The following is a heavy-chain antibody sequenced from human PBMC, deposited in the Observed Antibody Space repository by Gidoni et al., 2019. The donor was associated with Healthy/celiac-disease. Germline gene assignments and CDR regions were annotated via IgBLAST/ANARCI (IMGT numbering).Heavy chain of an antibody. CDR3: ARDGGGSSSSSSSYYYYGMDV. D-gene: IGHD6-6*01. CDR1: RGPSSSYS. V-gene: IGHV4-59*01. Sequence: QVQLQVSGPALVKPSETLSLTCTVARGPSSSYSSSWIRQPPGKGLEWIGYLYYSGSTNYNPSLKSRVTIAVDTSKNQFSLKLSSVTAADTAVYYGARDGGGSSSSSSSYYYYGMDVWGQGTTVTVSS. J-gene: IGHJ6*02. CDR2: LYYSGST.